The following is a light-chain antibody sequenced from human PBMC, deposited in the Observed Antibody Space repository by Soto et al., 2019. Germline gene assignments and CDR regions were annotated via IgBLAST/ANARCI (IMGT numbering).Light chain of an antibody. CDR2: EVS. J-gene: IGLJ3*02. CDR1: SSDVGNYKY. CDR3: SSYAGSNLWV. Sequence: QSALTQSPSASGSPGQSVTISCTGTSSDVGNYKYVSWYQQHPGKAPKLMIYEVSKRPSGVPDRFSGSKSGNTASLTVSGLQVEAEADYSCSSYAGSNLWVFGGGTKVTVL. V-gene: IGLV2-8*01.